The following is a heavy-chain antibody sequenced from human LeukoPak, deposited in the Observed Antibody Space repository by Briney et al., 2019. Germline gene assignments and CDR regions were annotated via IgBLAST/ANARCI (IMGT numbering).Heavy chain of an antibody. V-gene: IGHV4-31*03. Sequence: SETLSLTCTVSGGSISSGGYYWSWIRQHPGKGLEWIGYIYYSGSTYYNPSLKSRVTISVDTSKNQFSLKLSSVTAADTAVYYCVRSVGGGHPSDAFDIWGQGTMVTVSS. D-gene: IGHD2-15*01. J-gene: IGHJ3*02. CDR1: GGSISSGGYY. CDR2: IYYSGST. CDR3: VRSVGGGHPSDAFDI.